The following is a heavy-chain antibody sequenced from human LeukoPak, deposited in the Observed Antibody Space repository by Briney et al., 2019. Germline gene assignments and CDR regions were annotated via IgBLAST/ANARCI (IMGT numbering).Heavy chain of an antibody. V-gene: IGHV4-30-2*01. CDR1: GVSISSGGYS. Sequence: SETLSLTCAVSGVSISSGGYSWSWIRQPPGKGLEWIGYIYHSGSTYYNPSLKSRVTISVDRSKNQFSLRLSSVTAADTAVYYCARLSGSYSMSDAFDIWGQGTMVTVSS. J-gene: IGHJ3*02. CDR2: IYHSGST. D-gene: IGHD1-26*01. CDR3: ARLSGSYSMSDAFDI.